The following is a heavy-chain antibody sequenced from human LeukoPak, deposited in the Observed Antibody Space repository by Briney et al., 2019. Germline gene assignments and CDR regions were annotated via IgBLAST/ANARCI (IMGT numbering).Heavy chain of an antibody. CDR1: GGSISSGGYY. CDR3: ARYLRGGPRSWYYYMDV. J-gene: IGHJ6*03. D-gene: IGHD2-15*01. V-gene: IGHV4-61*08. CDR2: IYYSGST. Sequence: SETLSLTCTVSGGSISSGGYYWSWIRQPPGKGLEWIGYIYYSGSTNYNPSLKSRVTISVDTSKNQFSLKLSSVTAADTAVYYCARYLRGGPRSWYYYMDVWGKGTTVTVSS.